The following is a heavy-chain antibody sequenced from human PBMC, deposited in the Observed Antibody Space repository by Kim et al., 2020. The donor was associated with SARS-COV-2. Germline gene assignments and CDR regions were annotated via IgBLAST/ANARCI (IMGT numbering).Heavy chain of an antibody. D-gene: IGHD6-13*01. J-gene: IGHJ5*02. CDR1: GVTISSGDYY. V-gene: IGHV4-31*03. CDR3: ARNVYHTGYSSSGYGSWFDP. Sequence: SETLSLTCTVSGVTISSGDYYWSWIRPHPGKGLEWIGYIYYSGSTYSNPSLKRRVTISVDTSKNQFSLKLSPVTAADTAVYYCARNVYHTGYSSSGYGSWFDPWGQGTLVTVSS. CDR2: IYYSGST.